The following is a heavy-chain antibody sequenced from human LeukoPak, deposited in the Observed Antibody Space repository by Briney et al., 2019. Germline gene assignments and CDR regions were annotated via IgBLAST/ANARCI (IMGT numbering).Heavy chain of an antibody. CDR1: GYTCTSYG. J-gene: IGHJ4*02. D-gene: IGHD3-22*01. CDR2: ISAYNGNT. V-gene: IGHV1-18*01. CDR3: AREEYDSSGYYCGLVD. Sequence: ASVKVSCKASGYTCTSYGISWVRQAPGQGREWMGWISAYNGNTNYAQKLQGRVTMTTDTSTRKAYMELRSLRSDDTAVYYCAREEYDSSGYYCGLVDWGQGTLVTVSS.